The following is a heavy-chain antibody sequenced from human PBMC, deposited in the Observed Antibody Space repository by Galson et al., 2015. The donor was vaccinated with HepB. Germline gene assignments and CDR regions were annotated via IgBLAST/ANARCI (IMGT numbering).Heavy chain of an antibody. V-gene: IGHV3-66*01. CDR2: IYSGGST. CDR3: VGYSYGDSYFDY. J-gene: IGHJ4*02. Sequence: SLRLSCAASGFTVSSNYMSWVRQAPGKGLEWVSVIYSGGSTYYADSVKGRFTISRDNSKNTLYLQMNSLRAEDTAMYYCVGYSYGDSYFDYWGQGTLVTVSS. D-gene: IGHD5-18*01. CDR1: GFTVSSNY.